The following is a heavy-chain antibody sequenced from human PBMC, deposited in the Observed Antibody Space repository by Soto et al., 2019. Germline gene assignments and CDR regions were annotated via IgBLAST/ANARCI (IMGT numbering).Heavy chain of an antibody. J-gene: IGHJ4*02. CDR2: INHSGST. CDR3: ARSRNFWSGYTKYFFDY. Sequence: PETLSLTCAVYGGSFSGYYWSWIGQPPGKGLEWIGEINHSGSTNYNPSLKSRVTISVDTSKNQFSLKLSSVTAADTAVYYCARSRNFWSGYTKYFFDYWGQGTLVTVSS. CDR1: GGSFSGYY. D-gene: IGHD3-3*01. V-gene: IGHV4-34*01.